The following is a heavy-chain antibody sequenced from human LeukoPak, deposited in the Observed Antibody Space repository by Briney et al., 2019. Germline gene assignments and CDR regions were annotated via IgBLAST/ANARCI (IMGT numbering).Heavy chain of an antibody. CDR1: GYTFTVYC. D-gene: IGHD2-8*01. CDR3: ARDRGYCTNGVCYGEYYFDY. J-gene: IGHJ4*02. Sequence: ASVNLSFKASGYTFTVYCMHWGRQAPGPGLEWMGGINPNSGGTNYAQKFQRRVTMTRDTSISTAYMELSRLRSDDTAVYYCARDRGYCTNGVCYGEYYFDYWGQGTLVTVSS. CDR2: INPNSGGT. V-gene: IGHV1-2*02.